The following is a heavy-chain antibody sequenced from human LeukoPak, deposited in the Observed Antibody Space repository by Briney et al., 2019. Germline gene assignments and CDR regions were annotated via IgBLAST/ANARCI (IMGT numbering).Heavy chain of an antibody. D-gene: IGHD4-23*01. V-gene: IGHV3-7*05. CDR1: GFTFSNYW. CDR2: IQQDGSEK. Sequence: GGSLRLSCAASGFTFSNYWMSWVRQAPGRGLEWVANIQQDGSEKYHVDSVKGRFTISRDNAKNSLYLQVNSLSAEDTAVYYCARENYGGTFDYWGQGTLVTVSS. CDR3: ARENYGGTFDY. J-gene: IGHJ4*02.